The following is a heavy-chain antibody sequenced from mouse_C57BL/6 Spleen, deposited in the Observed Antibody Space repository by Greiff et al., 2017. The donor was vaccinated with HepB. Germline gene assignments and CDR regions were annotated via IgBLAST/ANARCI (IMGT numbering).Heavy chain of an antibody. V-gene: IGHV14-4*01. CDR2: IDPENGDT. D-gene: IGHD1-1*01. Sequence: EVQLQESGAELVRPGASVKLSCTASGFNIKDDYMHWVKQRPEQGLEWIGWIDPENGDTEYASKFQGKATITADTSSNTAYLQLSSLTSEDTAVYYCTTNDGSSYPAWFAYWGQGTLVTVSA. CDR3: TTNDGSSYPAWFAY. CDR1: GFNIKDDY. J-gene: IGHJ3*01.